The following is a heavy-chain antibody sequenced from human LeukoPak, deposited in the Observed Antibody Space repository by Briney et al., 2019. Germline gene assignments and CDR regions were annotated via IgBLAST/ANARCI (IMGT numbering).Heavy chain of an antibody. Sequence: PGGSLRLSCAASGFTFSDYYKSWVRQAPGKGLEWVSYISSSGTTIYYADSVKGRFTISRDNAKNSLSLQMNSLRAEDTAVYYCARGGYSYGFYYFDYWGQGTLVTVSS. D-gene: IGHD5-18*01. CDR1: GFTFSDYY. CDR3: ARGGYSYGFYYFDY. J-gene: IGHJ4*02. CDR2: ISSSGTTI. V-gene: IGHV3-11*01.